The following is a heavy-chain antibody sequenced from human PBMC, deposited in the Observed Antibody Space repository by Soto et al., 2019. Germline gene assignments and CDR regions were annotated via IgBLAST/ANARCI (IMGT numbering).Heavy chain of an antibody. CDR1: GGSISSYY. D-gene: IGHD4-17*01. V-gene: IGHV4-59*01. J-gene: IGHJ4*02. Sequence: PSETLSLTCTVSGGSISSYYWSWIRQPPGKGLEWIGYIYYSGSTNYNPSLKSRVTISVDTSKNQFSLKLSSVTAADTAVYYCARGRLRWYPFDYWGQGTLVTVSS. CDR3: ARGRLRWYPFDY. CDR2: IYYSGST.